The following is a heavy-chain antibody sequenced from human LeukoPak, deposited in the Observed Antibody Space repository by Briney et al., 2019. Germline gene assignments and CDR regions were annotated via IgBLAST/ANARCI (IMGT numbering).Heavy chain of an antibody. Sequence: GGSLRLSCAASGFTFSNYWMSWVRQAPGKGLEWVAHIKQDGSEKYYVDSVKGRFTISRDNAKNSLYLQMYSLRAEDTALYYCVKVTWTVAGPYWGQGTLVTVSS. V-gene: IGHV3-7*05. CDR3: VKVTWTVAGPY. CDR1: GFTFSNYW. J-gene: IGHJ4*02. D-gene: IGHD6-19*01. CDR2: IKQDGSEK.